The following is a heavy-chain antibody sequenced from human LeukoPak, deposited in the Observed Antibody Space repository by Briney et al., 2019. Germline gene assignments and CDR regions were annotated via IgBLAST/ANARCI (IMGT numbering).Heavy chain of an antibody. V-gene: IGHV1-69*13. CDR2: IIPIFGTA. D-gene: IGHD5-12*01. CDR1: GGTFSSYA. J-gene: IGHJ5*02. CDR3: ARGAPEEGGYDLNRS. Sequence: SVKVSCKASGGTFSSYAISWVRQAPGQGLEWMGGIIPIFGTANYAQKFQGRVTITADESTSTAYMELSSLRSEDTAVYYCARGAPEEGGYDLNRSWGQGTLVTVSS.